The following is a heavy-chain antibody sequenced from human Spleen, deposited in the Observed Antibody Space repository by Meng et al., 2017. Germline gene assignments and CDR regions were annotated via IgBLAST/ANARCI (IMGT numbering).Heavy chain of an antibody. D-gene: IGHD3-10*01. CDR3: ATANFASGNFFTYRL. CDR1: GFSFSNAW. V-gene: IGHV3-15*01. CDR2: IKTKTDGGTT. J-gene: IGHJ3*01. Sequence: AASGFSFSNAWMTWVRQAPGKWLEWVGRIKTKTDGGTTDYAAPVKGRFTISRDDSKNTLYLQMNSLKTEDTAVYYCATANFASGNFFTYRLWGQGTMVTVSS.